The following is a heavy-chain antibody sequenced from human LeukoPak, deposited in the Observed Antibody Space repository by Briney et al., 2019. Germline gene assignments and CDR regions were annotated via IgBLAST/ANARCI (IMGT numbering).Heavy chain of an antibody. CDR3: ARDLSGDYDY. CDR1: GFTCSSYW. CDR2: IKQDGSEK. Sequence: PGGTLRRSGAASGFTCSSYWRNWLRQAPGKGLEWVANIKQDGSEKYYVDSVKGRFTISRDNAKSSLYLQMTSLRDEDTAVYYCARDLSGDYDYWGQGTLVTVSS. D-gene: IGHD4-17*01. V-gene: IGHV3-7*01. J-gene: IGHJ4*02.